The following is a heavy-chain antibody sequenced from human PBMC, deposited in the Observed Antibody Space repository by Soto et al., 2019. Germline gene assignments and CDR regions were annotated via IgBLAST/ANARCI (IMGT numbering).Heavy chain of an antibody. Sequence: QVQLVESGGGLVKPGGSLRLSCAASGFTFRDYYMTWIRQAPGKGPEWLSYVSGRDNTMSYADSVKGRFTISRYNAKSSLYLQMNRLRAEDTAVYYCARGLAVGSYYYYLYMDVWGTGTTVTVSS. CDR2: VSGRDNTM. J-gene: IGHJ6*03. V-gene: IGHV3-11*01. CDR3: ARGLAVGSYYYYLYMDV. CDR1: GFTFRDYY. D-gene: IGHD3-16*01.